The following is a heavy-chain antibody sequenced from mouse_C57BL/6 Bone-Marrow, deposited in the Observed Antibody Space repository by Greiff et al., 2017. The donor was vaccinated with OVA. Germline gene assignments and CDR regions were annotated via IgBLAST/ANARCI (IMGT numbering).Heavy chain of an antibody. CDR1: GFTFSSYA. V-gene: IGHV5-4*03. CDR2: ISDGGSYT. J-gene: IGHJ3*01. CDR3: ARVYYGSSYGFAY. Sequence: EVKLVESGGGLVKPGGSLKLSCAASGFTFSSYAMSWVRQTPEKRLEWVATISDGGSYTYYPDNVKGRFTISRDNAKNNLYLQMSHLKSEDTAMYYWARVYYGSSYGFAYWGQGTLVTVSA. D-gene: IGHD1-1*01.